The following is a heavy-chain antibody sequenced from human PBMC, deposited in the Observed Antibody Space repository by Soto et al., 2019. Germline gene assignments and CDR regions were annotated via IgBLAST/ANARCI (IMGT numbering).Heavy chain of an antibody. J-gene: IGHJ6*02. Sequence: GGSLRLSCAASGFTFSSYWMHWVRQAPGKGLVWVSRINSDGSSTSYADSVKGRFTISRDNAKNTLYLQMNSLRAEDTAVYYCARKAPGMTMVRGVITYYGMDVWGQGTTVTFSS. CDR2: INSDGSST. CDR3: ARKAPGMTMVRGVITYYGMDV. V-gene: IGHV3-74*01. D-gene: IGHD3-10*01. CDR1: GFTFSSYW.